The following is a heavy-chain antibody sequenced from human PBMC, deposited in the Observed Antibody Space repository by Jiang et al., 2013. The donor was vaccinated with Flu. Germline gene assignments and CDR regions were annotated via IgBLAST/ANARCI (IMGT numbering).Heavy chain of an antibody. J-gene: IGHJ4*03. CDR2: IIPIFGTS. D-gene: IGHD5-18*01. CDR1: GGTLSSYA. V-gene: IGHV1-69*06. Sequence: VQLVESGAEVKKPGSSVKVSCKDSGGTLSSYAISWVRQAPGQGLEWMGGIIPIFGTSSYAQKLQGRVTITADRSTNTAYMELSSLTSDDTAVYYCARGVGGYGGYADSVGPGTLVTVSS. CDR3: ARGVGGYGGYADS.